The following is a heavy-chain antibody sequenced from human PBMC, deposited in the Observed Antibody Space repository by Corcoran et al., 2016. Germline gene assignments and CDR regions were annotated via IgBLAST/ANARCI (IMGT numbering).Heavy chain of an antibody. D-gene: IGHD5-18*01. V-gene: IGHV3-48*04. J-gene: IGHJ3*02. CDR2: ISSSSSTI. CDR1: GFTFSSYS. CDR3: ARGRRIQRWLDALDI. Sequence: EVQLVESGGGLVQPGGSLRLSCAASGFTFSSYSMNWVRQAPGKGLEWVSYISSSSSTIYYAASVKGRFTISRDNAKNSLYLQMNSLRAEDTAVYYCARGRRIQRWLDALDIWGQGTMVTVSS.